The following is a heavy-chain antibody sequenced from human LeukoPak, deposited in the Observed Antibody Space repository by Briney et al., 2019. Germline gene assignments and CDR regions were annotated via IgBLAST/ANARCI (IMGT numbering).Heavy chain of an antibody. J-gene: IGHJ4*02. Sequence: TLSLTCTVSGGSISSGGYYWSWIRQHPGKGLEWIGYIYYSGSTYYNPSLKSRVTISVDTSKNQFSLKLSSVTAADTAVYYCARDSAVEMATINWGQGTLVTVSS. CDR3: ARDSAVEMATIN. V-gene: IGHV4-31*03. D-gene: IGHD5-24*01. CDR1: GGSISSGGYY. CDR2: IYYSGST.